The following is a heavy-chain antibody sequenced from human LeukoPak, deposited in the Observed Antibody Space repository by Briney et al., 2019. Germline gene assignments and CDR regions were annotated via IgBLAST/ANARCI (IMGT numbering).Heavy chain of an antibody. Sequence: GGSLRLSCAASGFTFSTYAMSWVRQAPGKGLEWVSAISGSGGSTYYADSVKGRFTISRDNSKNTLYLQMNSLRAEDTAVYYCAKVGDYDYVWGSYRLYYFDYWGQGTLVTVSS. J-gene: IGHJ4*02. V-gene: IGHV3-23*01. D-gene: IGHD3-16*02. CDR1: GFTFSTYA. CDR2: ISGSGGST. CDR3: AKVGDYDYVWGSYRLYYFDY.